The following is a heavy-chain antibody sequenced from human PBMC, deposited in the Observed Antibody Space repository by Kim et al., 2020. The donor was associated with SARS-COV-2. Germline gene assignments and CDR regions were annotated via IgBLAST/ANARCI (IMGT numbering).Heavy chain of an antibody. CDR1: GFTFSSYA. Sequence: GGSLRLSCAASGFTFSSYAMSWVRQAPGKGLEWVSAISGSGGSTYYADSVKGRFTISRDNSKNTLYLQMNSLRAEDTAVYYCARTDTAMVTPDFDYWGQGTLVTVSS. V-gene: IGHV3-23*01. CDR2: ISGSGGST. D-gene: IGHD5-18*01. J-gene: IGHJ4*02. CDR3: ARTDTAMVTPDFDY.